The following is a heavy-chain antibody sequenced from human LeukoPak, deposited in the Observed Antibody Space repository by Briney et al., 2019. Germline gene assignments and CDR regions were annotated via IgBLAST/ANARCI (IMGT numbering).Heavy chain of an antibody. CDR3: ARGPFNYVWGSYRSYYFDY. D-gene: IGHD3-16*02. CDR2: IYHSGST. CDR1: GYSISSGYY. V-gene: IGHV4-38-2*01. Sequence: PSETLSLTCAVSGYSISSGYYWGWIRQPPGKGLEWIGSIYHSGSTNYNPSLKSRVTISVDTSKNQFSLKLSSVTAADTAVYYCARGPFNYVWGSYRSYYFDYWGQGTLVTVSS. J-gene: IGHJ4*02.